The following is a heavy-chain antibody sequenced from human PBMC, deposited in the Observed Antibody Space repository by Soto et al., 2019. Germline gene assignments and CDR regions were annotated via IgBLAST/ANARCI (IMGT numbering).Heavy chain of an antibody. CDR2: IYPGDSDT. D-gene: IGHD6-6*01. CDR3: ARHTSIRPRNYYYYYGMDV. J-gene: IGHJ6*02. V-gene: IGHV5-51*01. CDR1: GYSFTSYW. Sequence: PGESLKISCKGSGYSFTSYWIGWVRQMPGKGLEWMGIIYPGDSDTRYSPSFQGQVTISADKSISTAYLQWSSLKASDTAMYYRARHTSIRPRNYYYYYGMDVWGQGTTVTVSS.